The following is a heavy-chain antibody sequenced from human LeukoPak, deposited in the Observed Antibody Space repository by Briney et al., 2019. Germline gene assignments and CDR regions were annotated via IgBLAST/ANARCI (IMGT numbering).Heavy chain of an antibody. Sequence: GGSLRLSCAASGFTFSSYAMSWVRQAPGKGLEWVSGISGSGGSTYYADSVKGRFTISRDNSKNTLHLQMNSLRAEDTALYYCAKDPYSSGWYYFNYWGQGTLVTVSS. CDR3: AKDPYSSGWYYFNY. J-gene: IGHJ4*02. CDR1: GFTFSSYA. CDR2: ISGSGGST. V-gene: IGHV3-23*01. D-gene: IGHD6-19*01.